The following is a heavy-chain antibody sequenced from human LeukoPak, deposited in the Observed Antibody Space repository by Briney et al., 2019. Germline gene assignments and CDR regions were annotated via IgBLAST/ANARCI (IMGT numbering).Heavy chain of an antibody. V-gene: IGHV3-23*01. CDR2: ISGSGGST. CDR1: GFTFSSYT. D-gene: IGHD1-1*01. Sequence: PGGSLRLSCAASGFTFSSYTMNWVRQAPGKGLEWVSAISGSGGSTYYADSVKGRFTISRDNSKNTLYLQMNSLRAEDTAVYYCAKGGGRGTTGTLVHYGMDVWGQGTTVTVSS. J-gene: IGHJ6*02. CDR3: AKGGGRGTTGTLVHYGMDV.